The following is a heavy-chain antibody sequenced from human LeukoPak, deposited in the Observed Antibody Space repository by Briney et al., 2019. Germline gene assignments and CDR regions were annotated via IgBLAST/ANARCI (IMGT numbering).Heavy chain of an antibody. V-gene: IGHV4-34*01. CDR2: INHSGST. J-gene: IGHJ4*02. Sequence: ASETLSLTCAVYGGSFSGYYWSWIRQPPGKGLEWIGEINHSGSTNYNPSLKSRVTISVDTSKNQFSLKLSSVTAADTAVYYCARGMATPLHYFDYWGQGTLVTASS. CDR3: ARGMATPLHYFDY. CDR1: GGSFSGYY. D-gene: IGHD5-24*01.